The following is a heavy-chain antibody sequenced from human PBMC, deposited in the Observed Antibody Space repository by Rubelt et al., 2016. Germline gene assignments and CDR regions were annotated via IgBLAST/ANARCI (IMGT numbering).Heavy chain of an antibody. J-gene: IGHJ4*02. CDR3: ARDPVAVAGGVRHFDY. D-gene: IGHD6-19*01. Sequence: VQLVQSGGGVVQPGRSLRVSCAASGFTFSTYAMHWVRQAPGKGLAWVSIISSDGTIKYYADSVTGRFTISRANSKNTLYLQMNSRRIEETAVVYGARDPVAVAGGVRHFDYWGQGTLVTVSS. V-gene: IGHV3-30*04. CDR1: GFTFSTYA. CDR2: ISSDGTIK.